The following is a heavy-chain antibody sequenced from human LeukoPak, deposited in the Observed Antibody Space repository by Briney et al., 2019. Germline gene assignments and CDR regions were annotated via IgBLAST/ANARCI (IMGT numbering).Heavy chain of an antibody. CDR2: MNPNSGNT. Sequence: GALVKVSCKASGYTFTSYDINWVRRATGQGLEWMGWMNPNSGNTGYAQKFQGRVTMTRNTSISTAYMELSSLRSEDTAVYYCARGGGAEGIAAAGLNWFDPWGQGTLVTVSS. D-gene: IGHD6-13*01. CDR1: GYTFTSYD. J-gene: IGHJ5*02. V-gene: IGHV1-8*01. CDR3: ARGGGAEGIAAAGLNWFDP.